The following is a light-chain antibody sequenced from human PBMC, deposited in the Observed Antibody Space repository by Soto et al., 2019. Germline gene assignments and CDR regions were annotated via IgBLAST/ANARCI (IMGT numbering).Light chain of an antibody. J-gene: IGKJ5*01. V-gene: IGKV3-11*01. CDR2: DAS. Sequence: EIVLTQSPATLSLSPGERATLSCRASQSVSIHLAWYQQKPGQAPRLLIYDASNRATGIPARFSGSGSGTDFTPTISSLEPEDFAVYYCQQRSNWPTFGQGTRLEIK. CDR1: QSVSIH. CDR3: QQRSNWPT.